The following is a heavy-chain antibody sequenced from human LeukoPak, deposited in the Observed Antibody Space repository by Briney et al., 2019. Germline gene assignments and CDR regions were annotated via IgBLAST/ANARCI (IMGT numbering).Heavy chain of an antibody. D-gene: IGHD2-21*02. V-gene: IGHV1-8*01. Sequence: ASVKVSCKASGFTFSNYDINWVRQAPGQGLEWMGWLNPKSGDTGYAQKFQGRVAMTRNTSITTAYMEVSSLTSEDTAVYYYARGTALSSPLEYWGQGTLVTVSS. CDR1: GFTFSNYD. J-gene: IGHJ4*02. CDR3: ARGTALSSPLEY. CDR2: LNPKSGDT.